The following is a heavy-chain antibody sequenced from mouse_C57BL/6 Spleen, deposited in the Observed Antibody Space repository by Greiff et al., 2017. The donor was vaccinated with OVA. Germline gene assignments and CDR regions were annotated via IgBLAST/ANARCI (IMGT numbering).Heavy chain of an antibody. D-gene: IGHD2-1*01. CDR2: IYPGDGDT. J-gene: IGHJ2*01. V-gene: IGHV1-82*01. CDR1: GYAFSSSW. CDR3: ARLLVDY. Sequence: QVQLQQSGPELVKPGASVKISCKASGYAFSSSWMNWVKQRPGKGLEWIGRIYPGDGDTNYNGKFKGKAKLTADKSSSTAYMQLSSLTSEDSAVYFCARLLVDYWGKGTTLTVSS.